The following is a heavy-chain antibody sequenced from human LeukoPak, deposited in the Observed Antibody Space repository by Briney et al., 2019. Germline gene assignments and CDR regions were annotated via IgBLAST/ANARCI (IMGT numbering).Heavy chain of an antibody. Sequence: GGSLRLSCAASGFTFSSYAMHWVRQAPGKGLEWLAVISYDGSNKYYADSVKGRFTSSRDNSKNTLYLQMNSLRGEDTAVYHCARGREMATMDYYGMDVWGQGTPVTVSS. CDR2: ISYDGSNK. V-gene: IGHV3-30-3*01. J-gene: IGHJ6*02. D-gene: IGHD5-24*01. CDR3: ARGREMATMDYYGMDV. CDR1: GFTFSSYA.